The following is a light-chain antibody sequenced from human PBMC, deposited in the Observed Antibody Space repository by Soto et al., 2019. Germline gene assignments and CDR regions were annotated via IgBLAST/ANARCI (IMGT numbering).Light chain of an antibody. V-gene: IGKV3-15*01. CDR2: GAS. CDR1: QSVSSN. J-gene: IGKJ1*01. Sequence: EIVMTQSPATLSVSPGERATLSCGASQSVSSNLAWYQQRPGQAPRLLMYGASTRATGIPARFSGSGSGTEFTLTVSSLQSEDFAIYYCQQYNVWPRTFGQGTKVE. CDR3: QQYNVWPRT.